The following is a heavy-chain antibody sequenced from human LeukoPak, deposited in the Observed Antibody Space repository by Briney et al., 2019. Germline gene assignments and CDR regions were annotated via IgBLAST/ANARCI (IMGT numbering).Heavy chain of an antibody. J-gene: IGHJ4*02. D-gene: IGHD6-13*01. CDR3: ARTGSGSSSWGELGY. V-gene: IGHV3-48*03. Sequence: GGSLRLSYAASGFTFSSYEMNWVRQAPGKGLEWVSYISSSGSTIYYADSVKGRFTISRDNAKNSLYPQMNSLRAEDTAVYYCARTGSGSSSWGELGYWGQGTLVTVSS. CDR2: ISSSGSTI. CDR1: GFTFSSYE.